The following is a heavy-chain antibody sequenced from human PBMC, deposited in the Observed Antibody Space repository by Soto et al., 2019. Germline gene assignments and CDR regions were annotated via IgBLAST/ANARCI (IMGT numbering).Heavy chain of an antibody. CDR1: GGSISSYY. CDR2: IYYSGST. D-gene: IGHD2-15*01. J-gene: IGHJ4*02. V-gene: IGHV4-59*01. CDR3: ARDSGYCSGGSCYSGSYYFDY. Sequence: SETLSLTCTVSGGSISSYYWSWIRQPPGKGLEWIGYIYYSGSTNYNPSLKSRVTISVDTSKNQFSLKLSSVTAADTAVYYCARDSGYCSGGSCYSGSYYFDYWGQGTLVTVSS.